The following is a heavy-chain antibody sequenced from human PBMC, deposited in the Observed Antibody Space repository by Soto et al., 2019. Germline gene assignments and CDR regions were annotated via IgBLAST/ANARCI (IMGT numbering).Heavy chain of an antibody. V-gene: IGHV3-7*01. D-gene: IGHD2-15*01. J-gene: IGHJ6*02. CDR3: ARDRILGYCSGGSCPNLYYYYGMDV. Sequence: GGSLRLSCAASGFTFSRHWMSWVRQAPGKGLEWLASIRQDGSEKHDVDSVKGRFTISRDNAKNSLYLQMNSLRGEDTAVYYCARDRILGYCSGGSCPNLYYYYGMDVWGQGTTVTVSS. CDR2: IRQDGSEK. CDR1: GFTFSRHW.